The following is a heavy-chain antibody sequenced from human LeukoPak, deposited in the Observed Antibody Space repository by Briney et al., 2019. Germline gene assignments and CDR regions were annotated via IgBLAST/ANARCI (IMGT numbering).Heavy chain of an antibody. CDR1: GGSFSGYY. CDR2: INHSGST. J-gene: IGHJ5*02. CDR3: ARVRWFGESKPYSWFDP. Sequence: PSETLSLTCAVYGGSFSGYYWSWIRQPPGKGLEWIGEINHSGSTYYNPSLKSRVTISVDTSKNQFSLRLSSATAADTAVYYCARVRWFGESKPYSWFDPWGQGTLVTVSS. V-gene: IGHV4-34*01. D-gene: IGHD3-10*01.